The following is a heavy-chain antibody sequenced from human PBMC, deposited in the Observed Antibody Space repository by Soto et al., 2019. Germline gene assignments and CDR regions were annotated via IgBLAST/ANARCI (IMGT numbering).Heavy chain of an antibody. CDR2: VSGDGSST. Sequence: GGSLRLSCAASGFTFSSSWMHWVRQASGKGLVWVSRVSGDGSSTNYADSVKGRFTISRDNAKNTLYLQMNSLRAEDAAVYYCARLYDILTGPVHYWGQGTLVTVSS. CDR1: GFTFSSSW. J-gene: IGHJ4*02. CDR3: ARLYDILTGPVHY. D-gene: IGHD3-9*01. V-gene: IGHV3-74*01.